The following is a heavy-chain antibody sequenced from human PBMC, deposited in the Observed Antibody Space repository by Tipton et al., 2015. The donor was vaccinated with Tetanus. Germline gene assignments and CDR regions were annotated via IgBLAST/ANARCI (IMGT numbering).Heavy chain of an antibody. CDR2: LYADVDVA. D-gene: IGHD6-19*01. Sequence: SLRLSCAASGFTLTNYAMSWVRQAPGKGLEWVSVLYADVDVAYYADSVRGRFIISRDKSENTLYLQMNSLRAEDTATYYCARAPFDFSDYFDLWGQGTPVTVSS. CDR1: GFTLTNYA. CDR3: ARAPFDFSDYFDL. V-gene: IGHV3-23*03. J-gene: IGHJ4*02.